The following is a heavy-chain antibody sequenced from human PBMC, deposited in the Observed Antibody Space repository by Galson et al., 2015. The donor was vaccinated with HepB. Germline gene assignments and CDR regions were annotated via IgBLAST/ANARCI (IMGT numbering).Heavy chain of an antibody. CDR2: IYYSGST. Sequence: ETLSLTCTVSGGSISSSSYYWGWIRQPPGKGLEWIGSIYYSGSTYYNPSLKSRVTISVDTSKNQFSLKLSSVTAADTAVYYCARPNYYDSWRDAFDIWGQGTMVTVSS. J-gene: IGHJ3*02. V-gene: IGHV4-39*07. CDR3: ARPNYYDSWRDAFDI. D-gene: IGHD3-22*01. CDR1: GGSISSSSYY.